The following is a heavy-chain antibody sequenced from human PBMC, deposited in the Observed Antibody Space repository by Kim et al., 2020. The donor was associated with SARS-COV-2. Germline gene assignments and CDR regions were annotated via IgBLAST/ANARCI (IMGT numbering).Heavy chain of an antibody. CDR1: GYTLTELS. CDR3: ATNVKGDRARAVAGNDAFDI. CDR2: FDPEDGET. J-gene: IGHJ3*02. Sequence: ASVKVSCKVSGYTLTELSMHWVRQAPGKGLEWMGGFDPEDGETIYAQKFQGRVTMTEDTSTDTAYMELSSLRSEDTAVYYCATNVKGDRARAVAGNDAFDIWGQGTMVTVSS. V-gene: IGHV1-24*01. D-gene: IGHD6-19*01.